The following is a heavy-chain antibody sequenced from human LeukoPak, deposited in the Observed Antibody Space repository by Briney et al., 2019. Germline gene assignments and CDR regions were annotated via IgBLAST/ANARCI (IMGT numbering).Heavy chain of an antibody. J-gene: IGHJ3*02. CDR3: AKVVVAVAASDAFDI. CDR1: GFTFSSYA. CDR2: ICGSGGST. V-gene: IGHV3-23*01. D-gene: IGHD6-19*01. Sequence: PGGSLRLSCAAYGFTFSSYAMSWVRPAQGKGLEWGSAICGSGGSTYYADSVKGRFTISRDNSKNTLYLQMNSLRAEDTAVYYCAKVVVAVAASDAFDIWGQGTMVTVSS.